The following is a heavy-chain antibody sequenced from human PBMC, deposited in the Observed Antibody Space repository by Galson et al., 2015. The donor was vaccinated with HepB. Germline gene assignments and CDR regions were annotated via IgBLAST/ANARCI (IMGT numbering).Heavy chain of an antibody. CDR1: GFTFSDSA. CDR2: IRSKANGYAT. J-gene: IGHJ4*02. CDR3: TSHYFYDSSSSSPTFDY. Sequence: SLRLSCATSGFTFSDSALHWVRQASGKGLEWVGRIRSKANGYATAYGASVKGRFTISRDDSKNTAFLHMNSLKTEDTAVYYCTSHYFYDSSSSSPTFDYWGQGTLVTVSS. D-gene: IGHD3-22*01. V-gene: IGHV3-73*01.